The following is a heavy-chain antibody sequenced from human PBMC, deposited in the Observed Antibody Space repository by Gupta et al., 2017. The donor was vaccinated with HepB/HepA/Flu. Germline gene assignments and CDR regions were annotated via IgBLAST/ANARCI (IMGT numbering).Heavy chain of an antibody. CDR3: AHTFWFECNGSGSEETNCFDG. J-gene: IGHJ6*01. Sequence: QITLKESGPTLVKPTQTLTLTCSVSGVSLSNSGVGVGWMREPPGKALECLALIYLNDDKLYNPSVKKRLTITKDTSRDQVVLTMTNMAPLDTATYFCAHTFWFECNGSGSEETNCFDGWGQRT. CDR1: GVSLSNSGVG. D-gene: IGHD3-10*01. V-gene: IGHV2-5*01. CDR2: IYLNDDK.